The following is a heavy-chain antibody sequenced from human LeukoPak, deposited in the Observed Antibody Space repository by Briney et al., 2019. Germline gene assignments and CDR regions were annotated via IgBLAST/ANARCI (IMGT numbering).Heavy chain of an antibody. CDR3: AELGITMIGGV. J-gene: IGHJ6*04. CDR2: ISWNSGNI. D-gene: IGHD3-10*02. V-gene: IGHV3-9*01. CDR1: GFTFDDYA. Sequence: GGSLRPSCAASGFTFDDYAMHWVRQVPGKGLEWVSGISWNSGNIGYADSVKGRFTISRDNAKNSLYLQMNSLRAEDTAVYYCAELGITMIGGVWGKGTTVTISS.